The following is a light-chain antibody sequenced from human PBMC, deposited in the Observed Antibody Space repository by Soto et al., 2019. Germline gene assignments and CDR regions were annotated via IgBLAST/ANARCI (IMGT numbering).Light chain of an antibody. CDR1: SDYSGYA. J-gene: IGLJ3*02. Sequence: QPVLTQSPSASASLGASVKLTCTLSSDYSGYAIAWYQQRPDEGPRYLMRINNGGSHSRGAGIPDRFSGSSSGAERYLTISSLQSEDEADYYCQTWGTGIWVFGGGTKLTVL. V-gene: IGLV4-69*02. CDR2: INNGGSH. CDR3: QTWGTGIWV.